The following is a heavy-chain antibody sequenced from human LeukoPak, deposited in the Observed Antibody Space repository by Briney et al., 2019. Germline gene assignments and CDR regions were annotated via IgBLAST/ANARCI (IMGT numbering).Heavy chain of an antibody. CDR2: IWYDGSNK. V-gene: IGHV3-33*01. CDR3: VRGVGVSRFNYLDS. CDR1: GFNFSSFV. D-gene: IGHD6-13*01. Sequence: GGSLRLSRAASGFNFSSFVMHWVRQAPGKGLEWVAVIWYDGSNKYYADSVKGRFTISRDNSKNTLYLQMNTLRDDDTAVYYCVRGVGVSRFNYLDSWGQGTLVIVSS. J-gene: IGHJ4*02.